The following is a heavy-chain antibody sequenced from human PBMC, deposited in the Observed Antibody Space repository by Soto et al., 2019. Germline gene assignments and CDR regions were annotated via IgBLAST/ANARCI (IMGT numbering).Heavy chain of an antibody. J-gene: IGHJ4*02. CDR1: GFTFSSYA. Sequence: PGGSLRLSCAASGFTFSSYAMHWVRQAPGKGLEWVAVISYDGSNKYYADSVKGRFTISRDNSKNTLYLQMNSLRAEDTAVYYCARAEERRHSSGYYLNWGQGTLVTVSS. CDR3: ARAEERRHSSGYYLN. CDR2: ISYDGSNK. V-gene: IGHV3-30-3*01. D-gene: IGHD3-22*01.